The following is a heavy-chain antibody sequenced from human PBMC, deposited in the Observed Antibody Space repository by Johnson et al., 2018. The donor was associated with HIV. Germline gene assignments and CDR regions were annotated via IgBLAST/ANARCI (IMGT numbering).Heavy chain of an antibody. V-gene: IGHV3-20*04. CDR1: GFTFDDYA. CDR2: INWNGGST. D-gene: IGHD3-3*01. CDR3: AREREAYYNFWSGYRDAFDI. Sequence: VQLVESGGGLVQPGRSLRLSCAASGFTFDDYAMHWVRQAPGKGLEWVSSINWNGGSTGYTDSVKGRFTISRDNSKNTLLLHMNSLRAEDTAVYYCAREREAYYNFWSGYRDAFDIWGQGTMVTVSS. J-gene: IGHJ3*02.